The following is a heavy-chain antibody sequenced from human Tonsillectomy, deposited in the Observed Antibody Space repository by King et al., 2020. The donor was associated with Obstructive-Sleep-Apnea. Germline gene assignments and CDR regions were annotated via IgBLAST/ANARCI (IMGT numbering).Heavy chain of an antibody. D-gene: IGHD5-18*01. CDR1: GGSFNNYA. CDR3: AAYHVDTALKMDF. Sequence: QLEQSGAAVKKPGSSVKVSCKASGGSFNNYAFGWVRQAPGEGLEWMGKIVPFFGTPDYAQKFQGRVTIGADESTSTTYMELSTLRSADTAIYYCAAYHVDTALKMDFWGQGTLVTVSS. CDR2: IVPFFGTP. J-gene: IGHJ4*02. V-gene: IGHV1-69*15.